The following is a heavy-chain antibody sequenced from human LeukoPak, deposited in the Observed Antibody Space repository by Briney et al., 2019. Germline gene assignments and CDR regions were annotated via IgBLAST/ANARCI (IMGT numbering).Heavy chain of an antibody. CDR1: GFTFDDYA. CDR2: ISWNSGSI. Sequence: PGGSLRLSCAASGFTFDDYAMHWVRQAPGKGLEWVSGISWNSGSIGYADSVKGRFTISRDNAKNSLYLQMNSLRAEDTALYYCAKDISGGWYVFDYWGQGTLVTVSS. J-gene: IGHJ4*02. D-gene: IGHD6-13*01. V-gene: IGHV3-9*01. CDR3: AKDISGGWYVFDY.